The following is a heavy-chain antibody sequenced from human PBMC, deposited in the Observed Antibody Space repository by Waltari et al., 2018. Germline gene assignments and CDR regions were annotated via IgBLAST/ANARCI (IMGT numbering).Heavy chain of an antibody. CDR1: GLTVSSNY. CDR2: IYGSGKT. V-gene: IGHV3-53*01. CDR3: ARDSVGYGSRSYCQGPALDL. D-gene: IGHD2-2*01. J-gene: IGHJ3*01. Sequence: EVQLVESGGALMQPGGSLKISCAASGLTVSSNYMTWVRQAPGQGREWVPLIYGSGKTQYANSVRGRFINASDNSKNTLYLQSNSLRTDDTAVYYCARDSVGYGSRSYCQGPALDLWGQGTLVTVSS.